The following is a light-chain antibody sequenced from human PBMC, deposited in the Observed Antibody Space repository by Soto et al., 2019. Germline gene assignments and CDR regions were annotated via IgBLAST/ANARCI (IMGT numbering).Light chain of an antibody. Sequence: QSVLTQPASVSGSPGQSITISCTGTSSDVGSYNLVAWYQQHPGKAPKFMIYEVTKRPSGDSNRFAGSKSGNTASLTISGLQAEDEAGYYCCAYVDSSTWVFGGGTKLTVL. V-gene: IGLV2-23*02. CDR3: CAYVDSSTWV. CDR2: EVT. J-gene: IGLJ3*02. CDR1: SSDVGSYNL.